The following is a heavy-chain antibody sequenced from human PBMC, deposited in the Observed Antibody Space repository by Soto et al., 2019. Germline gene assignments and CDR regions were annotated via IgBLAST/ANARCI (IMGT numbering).Heavy chain of an antibody. D-gene: IGHD7-27*01. CDR3: ARGDWGLALNVYGMDV. J-gene: IGHJ6*02. Sequence: QVQLVESGGSVVQPGRSLRLSCAASGFTFSSYGMHWVRQAPSKGLEWVAVIRYDGSNKYYADSVKGRFTISRDNSKNTLYLQMNSLSAEDTAVYDCARGDWGLALNVYGMDVWGQGTTVTVSS. CDR1: GFTFSSYG. CDR2: IRYDGSNK. V-gene: IGHV3-33*01.